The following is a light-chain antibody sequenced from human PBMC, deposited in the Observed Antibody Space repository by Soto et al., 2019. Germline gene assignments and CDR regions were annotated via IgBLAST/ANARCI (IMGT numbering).Light chain of an antibody. CDR1: SSDVGAYDL. V-gene: IGLV2-23*01. CDR2: EDL. Sequence: QSALTQPASVSGSPGQSITISCIGTSSDVGAYDLVSWYQQHPGTAPRLIIYEDLRRPSGIDSRFSGSKSGNTASLTISGSRAEEGGNYHCCSYAGNRIFVFGGGTKLTVL. J-gene: IGLJ3*02. CDR3: CSYAGNRIFV.